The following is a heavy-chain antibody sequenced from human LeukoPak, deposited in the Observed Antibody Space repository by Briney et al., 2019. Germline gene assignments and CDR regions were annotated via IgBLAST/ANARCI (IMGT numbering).Heavy chain of an antibody. Sequence: GGSLRLSCAASGFTFSSYWMHWVRQAPGKGLEWVVFISYDGSNKYYADSVKGRFTISRDNSKNTLYLQMNSLRPEDTAVYYCAKDWSYHYTVDYWGQGTLVTVSS. CDR1: GFTFSSYW. J-gene: IGHJ4*02. D-gene: IGHD3-16*02. CDR2: ISYDGSNK. CDR3: AKDWSYHYTVDY. V-gene: IGHV3-30*18.